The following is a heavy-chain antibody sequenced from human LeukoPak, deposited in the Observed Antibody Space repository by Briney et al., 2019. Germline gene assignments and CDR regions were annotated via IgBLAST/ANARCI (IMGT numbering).Heavy chain of an antibody. J-gene: IGHJ3*02. Sequence: SETLSLTCTVSGGSISSDYWSWIRQPPGMGLEWIGYIYYSGSTNYNPSLKSRVTISVDTSKNQFSLKLSSVTAADTAVYYCARHAITYYYDSSGYEPDAFDIWGQGTMVTVSS. D-gene: IGHD3-22*01. V-gene: IGHV4-59*08. CDR2: IYYSGST. CDR1: GGSISSDY. CDR3: ARHAITYYYDSSGYEPDAFDI.